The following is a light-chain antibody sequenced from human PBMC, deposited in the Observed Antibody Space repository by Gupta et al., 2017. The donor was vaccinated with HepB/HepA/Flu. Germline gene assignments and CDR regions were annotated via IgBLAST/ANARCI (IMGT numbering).Light chain of an antibody. CDR3: QQYNKWPSLT. Sequence: DIVMTQSPVILSVSPGERATVSCRASQSVTKDLAWYQQKDGQAPRLLIYGASVRAAGIPARFSGSGSGTEFTLTISSLQSEDFAVYYCQQYNKWPSLTFGGGTKVEIK. J-gene: IGKJ4*01. CDR2: GAS. CDR1: QSVTKD. V-gene: IGKV3-15*01.